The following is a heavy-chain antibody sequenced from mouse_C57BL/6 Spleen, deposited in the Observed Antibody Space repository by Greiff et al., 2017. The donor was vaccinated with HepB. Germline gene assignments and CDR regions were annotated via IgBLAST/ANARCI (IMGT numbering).Heavy chain of an antibody. CDR3: AREKDGYWRHFDV. CDR1: GYTFTDYY. D-gene: IGHD2-3*01. Sequence: QVHVKQSGAELVRPGASVKLSCKASGYTFTDYYINWVKQRPGQGLEWIARIYPGSGNTYYNEKFKGKATLTAEKSSSTAYMQLSSLTSEDSAVYFCAREKDGYWRHFDVWGTGTTVTVSS. J-gene: IGHJ1*03. CDR2: IYPGSGNT. V-gene: IGHV1-76*01.